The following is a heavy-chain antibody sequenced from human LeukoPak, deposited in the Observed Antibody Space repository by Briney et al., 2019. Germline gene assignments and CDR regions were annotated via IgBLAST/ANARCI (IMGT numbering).Heavy chain of an antibody. V-gene: IGHV3-23*01. Sequence: GGTLRLSCAVSGFTFSSYGMSWVRQAPGKGLEWVSGISGSGGSTYYADSVKGRFTISRDNSKSTLYLQMNFLRTEDTAIYFCAKDFLTTDYWGQGTLVTVSS. CDR1: GFTFSSYG. CDR3: AKDFLTTDY. CDR2: ISGSGGST. J-gene: IGHJ4*02. D-gene: IGHD1-1*01.